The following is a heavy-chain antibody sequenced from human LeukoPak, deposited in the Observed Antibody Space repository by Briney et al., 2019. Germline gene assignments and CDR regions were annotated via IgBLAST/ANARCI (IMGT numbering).Heavy chain of an antibody. CDR2: IYHSGST. CDR1: GYSISSGYY. Sequence: SETLSLTCTVSGYSISSGYYWGWIRQPPGKGLEWIGSIYHSGSTYYNPSLKSRVTISVDTSKNQFSLKLSSVTAADTAVYYCARGSPLYKNWFDPWGQGTLVTVSS. D-gene: IGHD1-14*01. CDR3: ARGSPLYKNWFDP. J-gene: IGHJ5*02. V-gene: IGHV4-38-2*02.